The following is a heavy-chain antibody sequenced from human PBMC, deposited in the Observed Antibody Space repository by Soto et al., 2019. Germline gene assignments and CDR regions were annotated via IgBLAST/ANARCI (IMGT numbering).Heavy chain of an antibody. D-gene: IGHD4-4*01. V-gene: IGHV1-69*04. J-gene: IGHJ5*02. CDR1: GGTFSTYT. CDR2: IIPIIGII. CDR3: AGDPDSHYNDSHASSYP. Sequence: GASVKVSCKASGGTFSTYTITWVRQAPGQGLEWMGRIIPIIGIINYAQKFQGRVTISADKFTGTAYMEQTGLRSDDTDVYYCAGDPDSHYNDSHASSYPWGQGTLVTVSS.